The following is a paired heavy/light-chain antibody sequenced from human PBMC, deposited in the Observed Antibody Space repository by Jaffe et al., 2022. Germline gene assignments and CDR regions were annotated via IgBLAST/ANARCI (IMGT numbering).Heavy chain of an antibody. J-gene: IGHJ4*02. V-gene: IGHV3-23*01. D-gene: IGHD3-3*01. Sequence: EVQLLESGGGLEQPGGSLRLSCAASGFTFSSFAMSWVRQAPGKGLEWVSAIGGSGDSIYYADSVKGRFTISRDNSKNTLYLQMNSLRAEDTAIYYCAKHDDFWSDSYTYFDYWGQGTLVTVSS. CDR1: GFTFSSFA. CDR2: IGGSGDSI. CDR3: AKHDDFWSDSYTYFDY.
Light chain of an antibody. CDR1: QSISNW. CDR2: RAS. CDR3: QHYNSYSPWA. Sequence: DIQMTQSPSTLSASVGDRVTITCRASQSISNWLAWYQQKPGKAPQVLIYRASSLESGVPSRFSGGGSGTEFTLTISSLQPDDFATYYCQHYNSYSPWAFGQGTKVEIK. V-gene: IGKV1-5*03. J-gene: IGKJ1*01.